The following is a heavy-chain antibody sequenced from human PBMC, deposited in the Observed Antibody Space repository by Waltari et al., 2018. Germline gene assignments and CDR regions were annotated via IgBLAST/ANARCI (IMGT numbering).Heavy chain of an antibody. CDR2: INAGNCKT. CDR3: ARDPYDSSGPDY. D-gene: IGHD3-22*01. J-gene: IGHJ4*02. CDR1: GYTFTSYA. V-gene: IGHV1-3*01. Sequence: QLQLVQSGAGVKTPGASVKVSCKASGYTFTSYAMHWVRQGPRERHEWRGWINAGNCKTKYSQKFQGRVTITRDTSASTAYMELGRLRSEYTAVYYCARDPYDSSGPDYWGQGTLVTVSS.